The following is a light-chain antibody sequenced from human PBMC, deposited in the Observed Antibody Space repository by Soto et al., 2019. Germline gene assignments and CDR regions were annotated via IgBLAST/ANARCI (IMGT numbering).Light chain of an antibody. J-gene: IGKJ1*01. V-gene: IGKV1-39*01. CDR1: QSISSY. CDR3: QQSYSTPPWT. CDR2: AAS. Sequence: DIQMTQSPSSLSASVGDRFTITCRASQSISSYLNWYQQKPGKAPKLLIYAASSLQSGVPSSFSGSGSGTDFTLTIRSLQPEDFATYYCQQSYSTPPWTFGQGTKGDIK.